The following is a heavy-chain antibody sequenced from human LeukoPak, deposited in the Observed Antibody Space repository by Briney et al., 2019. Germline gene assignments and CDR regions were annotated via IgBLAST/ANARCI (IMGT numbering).Heavy chain of an antibody. CDR3: ARVNYGSGSYYNDY. Sequence: AGGSLRLSCAASGFTFDDYAMHWVRQAPGKGLEWVSRINSDGSSTSYADSVKGRFTISRDNAKNTLYLQMNSLRAEDTAVYYCARVNYGSGSYYNDYWGQGTLVTVSS. CDR2: INSDGSST. V-gene: IGHV3-74*01. J-gene: IGHJ4*02. CDR1: GFTFDDYA. D-gene: IGHD3-10*01.